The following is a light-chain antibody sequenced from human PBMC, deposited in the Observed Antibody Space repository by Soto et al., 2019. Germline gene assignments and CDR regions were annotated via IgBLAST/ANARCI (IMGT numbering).Light chain of an antibody. J-gene: IGLJ2*01. CDR1: SSDVGGYNY. Sequence: QSALTQPASVSGSPGQSVTISCTGTSSDVGGYNYVSWYQQHPGKAPKFMIYDVSNRPSGVSTRFSGSKSGNTASLTISGLQAEDEADYYCSSSTTGSTPVVFGGGTKLTVL. CDR2: DVS. CDR3: SSSTTGSTPVV. V-gene: IGLV2-14*01.